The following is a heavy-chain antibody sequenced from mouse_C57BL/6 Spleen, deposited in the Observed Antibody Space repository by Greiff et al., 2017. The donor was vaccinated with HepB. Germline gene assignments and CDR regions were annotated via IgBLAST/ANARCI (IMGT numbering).Heavy chain of an antibody. V-gene: IGHV3-6*01. J-gene: IGHJ2*01. CDR1: GYSITSGYY. CDR2: ISYDGSN. CDR3: ARDEATVVATGYFDY. D-gene: IGHD1-1*01. Sequence: LVESGPGLVKPSQSLSLTCSVTGYSITSGYYWNWIRQFPGNKLEWMGYISYDGSNNYNPSLKNRISITRDTSKNQFFLKLNSLTTEDTATYDCARDEATVVATGYFDYWGQGTTLTVSS.